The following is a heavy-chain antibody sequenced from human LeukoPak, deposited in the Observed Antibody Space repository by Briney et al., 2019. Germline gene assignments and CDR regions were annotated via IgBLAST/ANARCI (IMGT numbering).Heavy chain of an antibody. CDR3: ARDPSSWTPYWYFDL. Sequence: PGGSLRLSCAGSGFIFRNYGMHWVRQAPGQGLEWVAVISDGGTHLYYADSVKGRFTISRDNSESTMYLQMNSLRAEDTAVYYCARDPSSWTPYWYFDLWGRGTLVTVSS. V-gene: IGHV3-33*08. J-gene: IGHJ2*01. D-gene: IGHD6-13*01. CDR2: ISDGGTHL. CDR1: GFIFRNYG.